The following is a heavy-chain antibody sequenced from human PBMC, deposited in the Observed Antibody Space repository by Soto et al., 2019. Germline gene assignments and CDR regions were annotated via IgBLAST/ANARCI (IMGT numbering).Heavy chain of an antibody. J-gene: IGHJ4*02. CDR3: ARDSSGLDY. Sequence: QVQLQESGPGPVKPSETLSLTCTISGGSISNYYWSWIRQPPGKGLEWIGYIYYSGSTNYNPSLKSRVTISVDTSKNQFSLKLSSVTAADTAVYYCARDSSGLDYWGQGTLVTVSS. V-gene: IGHV4-59*12. D-gene: IGHD3-22*01. CDR2: IYYSGST. CDR1: GGSISNYY.